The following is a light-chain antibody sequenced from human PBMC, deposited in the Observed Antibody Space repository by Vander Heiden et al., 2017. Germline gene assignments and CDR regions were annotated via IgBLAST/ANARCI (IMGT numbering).Light chain of an antibody. CDR3: QQSYSTPPRT. J-gene: IGKJ4*01. Sequence: QIPPSPCSLTAFVGDRVTITCRASQSISSYLNWYQQKPGKAPKHLIYAASTLQSGVPSRFSRSGYGTDFTLTISSLQPEDFAAYYCQQSYSTPPRTFGGGTKVEIK. CDR2: AAS. CDR1: QSISSY. V-gene: IGKV1-39*01.